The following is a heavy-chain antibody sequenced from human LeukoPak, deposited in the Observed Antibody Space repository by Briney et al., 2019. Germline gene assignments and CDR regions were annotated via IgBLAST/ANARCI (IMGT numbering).Heavy chain of an antibody. CDR3: ARGPVCNGGSCQCFDG. J-gene: IGHJ4*02. V-gene: IGHV3-23*01. Sequence: PGGSLRLSCAASGFTFSSYYMSWVSHAPTKGLAWVSAISVSGGTTYHADSVKGRFTISRDNSKNTLYLQMNTLRVEDTPSYHCARGPVCNGGSCQCFDGWGQGAPVTVSS. CDR2: ISVSGGTT. D-gene: IGHD2-15*01. CDR1: GFTFSSYY.